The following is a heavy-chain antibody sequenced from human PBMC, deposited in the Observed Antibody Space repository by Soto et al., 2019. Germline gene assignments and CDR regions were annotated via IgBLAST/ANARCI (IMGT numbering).Heavy chain of an antibody. CDR1: VFTFSNHA. D-gene: IGHD3-3*02. CDR3: VRGLLAFFDF. CDR2: VSGGGGSS. V-gene: IGHV3-23*01. Sequence: WWSLRLSCSASVFTFSNHAMSWFRQAPGKGLEWVSAVSGGGGSSFYADSVKGRFTISRDNSKNTVSLQMSGLRVEDTALYYCVRGLLAFFDFWGQGTPVTVSS. J-gene: IGHJ4*02.